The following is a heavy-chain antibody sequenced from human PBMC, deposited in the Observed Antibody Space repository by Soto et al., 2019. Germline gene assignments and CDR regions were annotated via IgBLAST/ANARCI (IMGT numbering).Heavy chain of an antibody. V-gene: IGHV3-23*01. CDR1: CFIFENFG. CDR2: ISGSGFKK. J-gene: IGHJ5*02. D-gene: IGHD1-26*01. CDR3: AKNQGVELVPLATVPWFDP. Sequence: VALRLCCSASCFIFENFGMSWVRQSPGKGLEWISSISGSGFKKYYADSVKGRFTISRDNSKSTVYLELNNLSAEDTAVYHCAKNQGVELVPLATVPWFDPWGQGSVVTVS.